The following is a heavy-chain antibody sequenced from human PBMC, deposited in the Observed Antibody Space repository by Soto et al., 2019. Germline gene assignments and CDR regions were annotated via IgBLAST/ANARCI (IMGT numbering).Heavy chain of an antibody. CDR3: AKVRTTVTIYYFDY. D-gene: IGHD4-4*01. Sequence: EVQLLESGGGLVQPGGSLRLSSAASGFTFSSYAMSWVRQAPGKGLEWVSALSGSGGSTYYADSVKGRFTISRDNSKNTLYLQMNSLRAEDTAVYDCAKVRTTVTIYYFDYWGQGTLVTVSS. J-gene: IGHJ4*02. CDR2: LSGSGGST. V-gene: IGHV3-23*01. CDR1: GFTFSSYA.